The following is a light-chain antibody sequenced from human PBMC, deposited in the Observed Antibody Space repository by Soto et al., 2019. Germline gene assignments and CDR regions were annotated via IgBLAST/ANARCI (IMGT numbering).Light chain of an antibody. J-gene: IGKJ2*01. V-gene: IGKV1-33*01. Sequence: DIQMTHSPSSLSASVGDIVTITCQASQDISNYLNWYQQKPGKAPKLLIYDASNLETGVPSRFSGSGSGTDFTFTISSPQPEDIATYYCQQYDNLPHTFGQGTKLEIK. CDR3: QQYDNLPHT. CDR2: DAS. CDR1: QDISNY.